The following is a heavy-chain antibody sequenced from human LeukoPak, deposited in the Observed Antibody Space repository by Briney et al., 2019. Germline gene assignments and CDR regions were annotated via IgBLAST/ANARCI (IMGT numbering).Heavy chain of an antibody. D-gene: IGHD2-2*01. J-gene: IGHJ4*02. Sequence: PGGSLRLSCAASGFTFDDYAMHWVRQAPGKGLEWVSAISGSGGSTYYADSVKGRFTISRDNSKNMLYLQMNSLRAEDTAVYYCAKSPIVVVPAANQDYWGQGTLVTVSS. V-gene: IGHV3-23*01. CDR2: ISGSGGST. CDR1: GFTFDDYA. CDR3: AKSPIVVVPAANQDY.